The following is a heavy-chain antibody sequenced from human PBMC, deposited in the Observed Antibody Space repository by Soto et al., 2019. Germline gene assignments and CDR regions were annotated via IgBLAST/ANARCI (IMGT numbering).Heavy chain of an antibody. V-gene: IGHV3-13*01. D-gene: IGHD3-10*01. CDR1: GFAFSTFD. Sequence: GGSLRLSCAGSGFAFSTFDIHWVRQAPGKGLEWVSGIGTLSDTFYAASVQGRFTISRQNAKNSVYLQMNSLRAGDTAFYYCARGRSFSYDSTPPQMFDNWGQGTLVTVSS. CDR2: IGTLSDT. J-gene: IGHJ5*02. CDR3: ARGRSFSYDSTPPQMFDN.